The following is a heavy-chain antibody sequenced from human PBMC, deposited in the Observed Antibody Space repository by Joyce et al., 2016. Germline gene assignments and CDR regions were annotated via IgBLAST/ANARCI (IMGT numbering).Heavy chain of an antibody. CDR2: IIPILGTV. D-gene: IGHD2/OR15-2a*01. CDR3: ATFFYGGGTWFDP. V-gene: IGHV1-69*08. Sequence: QVQLVQSGAEVKKPGSSVKVSCKDSGDTFTRSNFIWVRQAPGQGLEWMGSIIPILGTVNYTQKFQDRLTITSDTLTKTVYLQLSSLRPEDAAVFFCATFFYGGGTWFDPWGQGTLVTVSS. CDR1: GDTFTRSN. J-gene: IGHJ5*02.